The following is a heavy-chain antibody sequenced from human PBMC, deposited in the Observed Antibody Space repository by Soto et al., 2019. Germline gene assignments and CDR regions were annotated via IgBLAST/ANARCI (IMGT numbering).Heavy chain of an antibody. D-gene: IGHD3-22*01. CDR2: ISPKSGSI. J-gene: IGHJ6*02. Sequence: ASVKVSCKASGGTFSSYAISWVRQAPGQGLEWMGWISPKSGSIKYAQKFQGRVIMTTDTSTSTPYMEVRSLRSDDTAVYYCVKDRDSNSWPSRDVWGPGTTVTVSS. V-gene: IGHV1-18*01. CDR1: GGTFSSYA. CDR3: VKDRDSNSWPSRDV.